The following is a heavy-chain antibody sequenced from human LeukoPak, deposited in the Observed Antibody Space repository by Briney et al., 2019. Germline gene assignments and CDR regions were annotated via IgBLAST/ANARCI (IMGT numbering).Heavy chain of an antibody. Sequence: SETLSLTCTVSGYSISSGYYWGWIRQPPGKGLEWIGSIYYSGSTNYNPSLKSRVTISVDTSKNQFSLKLSSVTAADTAVYYCARSGYSSGWYGDYYYYMDVWGKGTTVTVSS. V-gene: IGHV4-38-2*02. CDR1: GYSISSGYY. J-gene: IGHJ6*03. CDR3: ARSGYSSGWYGDYYYYMDV. CDR2: IYYSGST. D-gene: IGHD6-19*01.